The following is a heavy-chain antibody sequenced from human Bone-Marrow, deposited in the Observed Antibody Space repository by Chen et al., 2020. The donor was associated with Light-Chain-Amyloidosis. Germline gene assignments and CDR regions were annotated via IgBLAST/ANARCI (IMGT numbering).Heavy chain of an antibody. D-gene: IGHD3-9*01. CDR2: IYAEGST. CDR1: GFSVSATH. V-gene: IGHV3-53*02. Sequence: EVQLVETGGTLVQQGGSLTISCVVSGFSVSATHMSWVRQATGKGLECVSVIYAEGSTYNADSVKGRFTISRDNSKNTLFLQMNSLTVEDTAVYYCARVMTGTEKDYWGQGTPVTVSS. CDR3: ARVMTGTEKDY. J-gene: IGHJ4*02.